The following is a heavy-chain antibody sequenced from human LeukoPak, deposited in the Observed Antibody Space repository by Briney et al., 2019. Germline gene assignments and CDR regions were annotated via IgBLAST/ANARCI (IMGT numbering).Heavy chain of an antibody. D-gene: IGHD6-19*01. CDR1: GFTVSSNY. CDR3: ARESETSGWYDY. J-gene: IGHJ4*02. V-gene: IGHV3-43*02. CDR2: ISGDGGST. Sequence: QTGGSLRLSCAASGFTVSSNYMSWVRQAPGKGLEWVSLISGDGGSTFYADSVRGRFTISRDNTRKSLSLQMSSLRSEDTALYYCARESETSGWYDYWGQGTLVTVSS.